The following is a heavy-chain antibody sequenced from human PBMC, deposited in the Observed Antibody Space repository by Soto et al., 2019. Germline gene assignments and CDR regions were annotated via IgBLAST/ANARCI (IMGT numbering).Heavy chain of an antibody. J-gene: IGHJ6*02. CDR2: ISYDGRKK. Sequence: QVQLVESGGGVVQPGRSLRLSCAASGITFSSYGMHWVRQAPGKGLEWVAVISYDGRKKNYADSVKGRFTISRDNSKNTLYLQMNSLGAEDTAVDYCAKDQGTTVTTGHYYYGMDVWGQRATVIVSS. V-gene: IGHV3-30*18. D-gene: IGHD4-17*01. CDR1: GITFSSYG. CDR3: AKDQGTTVTTGHYYYGMDV.